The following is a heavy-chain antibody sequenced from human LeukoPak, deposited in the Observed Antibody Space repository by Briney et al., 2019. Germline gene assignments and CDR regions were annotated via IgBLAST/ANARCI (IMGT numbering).Heavy chain of an antibody. CDR1: GFTFSSYS. V-gene: IGHV3-48*01. D-gene: IGHD4-11*01. J-gene: IGHJ4*02. CDR2: ISSSSSTI. Sequence: PGGSLRLSCAASGFTFSSYSMNWVRQAPGKGLEWVSYISSSSSTIYYADSVKGRFTMSRDNAKNSLYLQMNSLRTEDTAVYYCARPTPVSTIFEYYFDFWGQGTLVTVSS. CDR3: ARPTPVSTIFEYYFDF.